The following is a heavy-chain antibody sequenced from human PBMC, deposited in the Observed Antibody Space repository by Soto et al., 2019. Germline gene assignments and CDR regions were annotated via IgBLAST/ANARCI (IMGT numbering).Heavy chain of an antibody. Sequence: VASVKVSFKASGYTFSGYFMHWVRQAPGQGLEWMGWINPNTGVTNYAQKFQGRVTMTRDTSISAVFMDLTSLTSADTAIYYRARDLRSGYDTHFDCWGQGTLVTVSS. CDR1: GYTFSGYF. D-gene: IGHD5-12*01. J-gene: IGHJ4*02. V-gene: IGHV1-2*02. CDR2: INPNTGVT. CDR3: ARDLRSGYDTHFDC.